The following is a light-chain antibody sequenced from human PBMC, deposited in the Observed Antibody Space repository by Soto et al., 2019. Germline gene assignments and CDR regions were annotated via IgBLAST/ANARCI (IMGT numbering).Light chain of an antibody. CDR3: SSYAGSNNLL. J-gene: IGLJ2*01. CDR2: EVN. Sequence: QSVLTQPPSASGSPGQSVAISCTGTNSDIGNYNFVSWYQQHPGKAPKLMIYEVNKRPSGVPGRFSGSKSGNTASLTVSGLQPEDEADYYCSSYAGSNNLLFGGGTKVTVL. V-gene: IGLV2-8*01. CDR1: NSDIGNYNF.